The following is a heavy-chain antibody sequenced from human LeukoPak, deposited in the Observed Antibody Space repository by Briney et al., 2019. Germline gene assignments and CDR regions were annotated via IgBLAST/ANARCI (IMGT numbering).Heavy chain of an antibody. Sequence: SETLSLTCTVSGSSFSNYYWNWIRQPPGKGLEWLGHISYSGSTIYNPSLNSRVTISLDTSKNQFSLNLNSVTAADTAVYYCARRVLMSSAGVPDTWLDPWGQGTLVTVSS. CDR3: ARRVLMSSAGVPDTWLDP. V-gene: IGHV4-59*12. CDR1: GSSFSNYY. D-gene: IGHD6-19*01. J-gene: IGHJ5*02. CDR2: ISYSGST.